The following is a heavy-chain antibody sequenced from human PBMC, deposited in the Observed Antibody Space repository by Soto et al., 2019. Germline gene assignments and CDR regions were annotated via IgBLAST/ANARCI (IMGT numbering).Heavy chain of an antibody. CDR2: INAGNGKT. V-gene: IGHV1-3*01. CDR3: ATNSEVRGVIPS. Sequence: ASVKVSCKASGYTFSTYTIHWVRQAPGQRLEWMGWINAGNGKTKYSQTFQDRVTITRDTSTDTAYMELSSLRSEDTAVYYCATNSEVRGVIPSWGQGTLVTVSS. J-gene: IGHJ4*02. CDR1: GYTFSTYT. D-gene: IGHD3-10*01.